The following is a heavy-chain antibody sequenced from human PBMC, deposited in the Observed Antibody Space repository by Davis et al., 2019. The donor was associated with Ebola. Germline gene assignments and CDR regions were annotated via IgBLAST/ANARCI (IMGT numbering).Heavy chain of an antibody. CDR1: GFTFSSYA. CDR2: ISGSGGST. Sequence: GESLKISCAASGFTFSSYAMSWVRQAPGKGLEWVSAISGSGGSTYYADSVKCRFTISRDNSKNTLYLQMNSLRAEDTAVYYCVPQDSSEDYWGQGTLVTVSS. V-gene: IGHV3-23*01. D-gene: IGHD3-22*01. J-gene: IGHJ4*02. CDR3: VPQDSSEDY.